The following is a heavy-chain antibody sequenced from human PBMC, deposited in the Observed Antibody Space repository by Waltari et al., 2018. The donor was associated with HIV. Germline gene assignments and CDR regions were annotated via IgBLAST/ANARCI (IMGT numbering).Heavy chain of an antibody. CDR2: IFRSGTT. D-gene: IGHD3-22*01. CDR1: ASPISSGSY. Sequence: QVQLQESGPGVVKPSETLSLTSTVYASPISSGSYWGWIRRSPGKGLEWIGSIFRSGTTYYNPSLKSAVTISVNMSKNQFSLKLTSMTAADTALYYCARDQDYYDSSGYTCYAFDMWGPGTMVTVSS. CDR3: ARDQDYYDSSGYTCYAFDM. J-gene: IGHJ3*02. V-gene: IGHV4-38-2*02.